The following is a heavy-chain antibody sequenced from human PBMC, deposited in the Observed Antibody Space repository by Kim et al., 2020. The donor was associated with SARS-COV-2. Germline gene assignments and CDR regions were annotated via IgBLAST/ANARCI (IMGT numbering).Heavy chain of an antibody. Sequence: IYAQKFQGRVTMTEETSTDTAYMELSSLRSEDTAVYYCATDRYGSGTFDYWGQGTLVTVSS. J-gene: IGHJ4*02. V-gene: IGHV1-24*01. CDR3: ATDRYGSGTFDY. D-gene: IGHD3-10*01.